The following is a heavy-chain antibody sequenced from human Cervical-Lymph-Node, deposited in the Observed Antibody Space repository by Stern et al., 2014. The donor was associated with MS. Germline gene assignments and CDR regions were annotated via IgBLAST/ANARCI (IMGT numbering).Heavy chain of an antibody. D-gene: IGHD3/OR15-3a*01. CDR3: AQERDSFNA. Sequence: EVQLVESGGGLVQPGGSLRLSCAASGFTFSDYYMDWVRQTPAKGLEWVARSASNDHSYTTEYAPSGSGSFTIPRDEYRPFFNLQMKSLKIEDTSLYYCAQERDSFNAGGQGPLVPV. V-gene: IGHV3-72*01. CDR2: SASNDHSYTT. CDR1: GFTFSDYY. J-gene: IGHJ4*02.